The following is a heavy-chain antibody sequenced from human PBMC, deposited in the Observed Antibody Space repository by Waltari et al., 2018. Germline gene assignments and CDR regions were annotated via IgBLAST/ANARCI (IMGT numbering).Heavy chain of an antibody. J-gene: IGHJ4*02. CDR3: ARDLRTFYYFDY. CDR1: GASISRSSYY. Sequence: QLQLQESGPGLVKPSETLSLTCTVSGASISRSSYYWGWIRQPPGKGLEWIGSIYYSGSTYYNPSLKSRVTISVDTSKNQFSLKLSSVTAADTAVYYCARDLRTFYYFDYWGQGTLVTVSS. CDR2: IYYSGST. V-gene: IGHV4-39*07.